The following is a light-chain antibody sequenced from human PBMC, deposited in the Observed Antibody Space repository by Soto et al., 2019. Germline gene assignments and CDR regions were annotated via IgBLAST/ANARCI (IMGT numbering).Light chain of an antibody. CDR1: QTISSW. Sequence: DIQMTQSPSTLSASVGDRVTITCRASQTISSWFAWYQQKPGKAPKLLIYKASTLKSGVPSRFSGSGSGTEFTLTISSLQPDDFATYYCQHYNSYSEAFGQGTRWIS. V-gene: IGKV1-5*03. J-gene: IGKJ1*01. CDR2: KAS. CDR3: QHYNSYSEA.